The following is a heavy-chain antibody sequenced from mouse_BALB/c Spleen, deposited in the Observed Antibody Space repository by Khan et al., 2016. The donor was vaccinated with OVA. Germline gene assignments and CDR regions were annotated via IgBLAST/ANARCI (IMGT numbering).Heavy chain of an antibody. CDR2: INTYTGEP. CDR1: GYTFTNYG. Sequence: QIQLVQSGPELKKPGETVKISCKASGYTFTNYGMNWVKQAPGKGLKWMGWINTYTGEPTYADDFKGRFAFSLETSASPAYLQINNLKNEDTATCSCASGCDWYFDFWGAGTTLTVSS. V-gene: IGHV9-3-1*01. CDR3: ASGCDWYFDF. J-gene: IGHJ1*01.